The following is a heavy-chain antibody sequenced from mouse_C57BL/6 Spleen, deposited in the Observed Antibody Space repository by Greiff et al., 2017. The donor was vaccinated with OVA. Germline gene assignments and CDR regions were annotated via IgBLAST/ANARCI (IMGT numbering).Heavy chain of an antibody. CDR1: GFTFSDYG. V-gene: IGHV5-17*01. CDR3: ARDYYHGSFDV. Sequence: EVQRVESGGGLVKPGGSLKLSCAASGFTFSDYGMHWVRQAPEKGLEWVAYISSGSSTIYYADTVKGRFTISRDHAKNTLFLHLTSLRSEDTAFYYCARDYYHGSFDVWGPGTTVTVSS. CDR2: ISSGSSTI. D-gene: IGHD1-1*01. J-gene: IGHJ1*01.